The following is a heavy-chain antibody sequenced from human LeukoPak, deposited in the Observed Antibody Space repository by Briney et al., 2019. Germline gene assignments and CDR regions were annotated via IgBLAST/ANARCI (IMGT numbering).Heavy chain of an antibody. CDR1: GYTFSSYG. CDR3: ARVMGEPWDTFDI. D-gene: IGHD3-16*01. CDR2: ISVYNGNT. Sequence: ASVKVSCKASGYTFSSYGISWVRQAPGQGLEWMGWISVYNGNTHYAQKFQGRVTMTTDTSTSTAYMELRSLRSDDTAVYYCARVMGEPWDTFDIWGQGTMVTVSS. V-gene: IGHV1-18*01. J-gene: IGHJ3*02.